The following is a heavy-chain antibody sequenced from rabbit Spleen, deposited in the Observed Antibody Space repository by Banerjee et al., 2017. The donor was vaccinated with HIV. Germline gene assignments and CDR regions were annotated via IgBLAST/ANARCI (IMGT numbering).Heavy chain of an antibody. CDR2: IYSGSSANT. J-gene: IGHJ3*01. V-gene: IGHV1S40*01. CDR1: GFSFSSRYY. CDR3: ARAIVPWLGLTRLDL. Sequence: QSLEESGGGLVQPEGSLTLTCTASGFSFSSRYYVCWVRQAPGKGLEWIGCIYSGSSANTYYASWAKGRFTISSDNAQSTVDLKMTSLTAADTATYFCARAIVPWLGLTRLDLWGQGTLVTVS. D-gene: IGHD4-1*01.